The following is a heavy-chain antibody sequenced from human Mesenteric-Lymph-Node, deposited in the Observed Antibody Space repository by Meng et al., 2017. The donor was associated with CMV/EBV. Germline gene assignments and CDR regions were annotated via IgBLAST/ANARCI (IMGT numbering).Heavy chain of an antibody. V-gene: IGHV4-59*01. Sequence: SETLSLTCTVSGGSISSYYWSWIRQPPGKGLEWIGYIDYSGSTNYNPSLKSRVTTSLDTSKNQFSLKLSSVTAADTALYYCARTLIFVTTLTNLYFDYWGQGSLVTVSS. CDR2: IDYSGST. CDR3: ARTLIFVTTLTNLYFDY. J-gene: IGHJ4*02. CDR1: GGSISSYY. D-gene: IGHD4-17*01.